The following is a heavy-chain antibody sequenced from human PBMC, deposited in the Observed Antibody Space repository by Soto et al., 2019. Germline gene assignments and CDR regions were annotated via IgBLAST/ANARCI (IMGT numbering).Heavy chain of an antibody. D-gene: IGHD3-3*01. CDR3: AKDHAYDFWSGSTLDY. CDR1: GFTFSSYA. J-gene: IGHJ4*02. CDR2: ISGSGGST. Sequence: GGSLRLSCAASGFTFSSYAMSWVRQAPGKGLEWVSAISGSGGSTYYADSVKGRFTISRDNSKNTLYLQMNSLRAEDTAVYYCAKDHAYDFWSGSTLDYWGQGTLVTVSS. V-gene: IGHV3-23*01.